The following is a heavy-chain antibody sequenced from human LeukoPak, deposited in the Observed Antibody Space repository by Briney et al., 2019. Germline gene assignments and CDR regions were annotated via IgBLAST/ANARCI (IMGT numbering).Heavy chain of an antibody. J-gene: IGHJ3*02. D-gene: IGHD3-22*01. CDR2: ISGSGGST. CDR1: GFTFSSYA. V-gene: IGHV3-23*01. Sequence: GGSPRLSCAASGFTFSSYAMSWVRQAPGKGLEWVSAISGSGGSTYYADSAKGRFTISRDNSKNTLYLQMNSLRAEDTAVYYCAKDSLKYYYDSSGYHHDAFDIWGQGTMVTVSS. CDR3: AKDSLKYYYDSSGYHHDAFDI.